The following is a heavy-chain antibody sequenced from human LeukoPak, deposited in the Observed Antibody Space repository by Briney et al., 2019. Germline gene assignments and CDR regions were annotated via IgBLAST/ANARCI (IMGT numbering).Heavy chain of an antibody. CDR3: ARGGSYYYDSSGYYSLLLY. V-gene: IGHV3-21*01. CDR2: ISSSSSYI. CDR1: GFTFSSYS. J-gene: IGHJ4*02. D-gene: IGHD3-22*01. Sequence: PGGSLRLSCAASGFTFSSYSMNWVRQAPGKGLEWVSSISSSSSYIYYADSVKGRFTISRDNVKNSLYLQMNSLRAEDTAVYYCARGGSYYYDSSGYYSLLLYWGQGTLVTVSS.